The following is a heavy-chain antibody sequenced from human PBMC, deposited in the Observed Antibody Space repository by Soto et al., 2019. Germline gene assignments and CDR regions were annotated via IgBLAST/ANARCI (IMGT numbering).Heavy chain of an antibody. J-gene: IGHJ4*02. CDR3: ARACFNGICYTQGLDL. CDR1: GGSISSSNW. D-gene: IGHD2-8*01. CDR2: IHHSGIS. Sequence: QVQLQESGPGLVKPSGTLSLTCGVSGGSISSSNWWSWVRQPPGKGLEWIGEIHHSGISKYNPSLQSRLTISLDKSKNHFSLQLTSVTAADTAVYYCARACFNGICYTQGLDLWGQGTLVLVSS. V-gene: IGHV4-4*02.